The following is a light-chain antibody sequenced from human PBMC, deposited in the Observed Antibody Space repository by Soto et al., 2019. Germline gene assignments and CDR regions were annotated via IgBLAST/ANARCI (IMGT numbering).Light chain of an antibody. CDR2: DAS. Sequence: DIQMTQSPSTLSASVGDRVTITCRASQTINSFLAWYQQTPGKAPKLLIYDASSLQSGVPSRFSGGGSGTEFTLTISSLQPDDFATFHCQQYYRYPCTFGQGTKVEIK. CDR1: QTINSF. V-gene: IGKV1-5*01. CDR3: QQYYRYPCT. J-gene: IGKJ1*01.